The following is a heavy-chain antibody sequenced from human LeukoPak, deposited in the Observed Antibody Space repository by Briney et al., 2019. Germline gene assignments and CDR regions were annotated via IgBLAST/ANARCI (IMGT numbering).Heavy chain of an antibody. V-gene: IGHV3-66*01. CDR2: VYPSGAT. J-gene: IGHJ4*02. CDR3: ARGLMLTFGGSPYYFDF. Sequence: GGSLTLSCAASGFSVSTNYMSWVRQAPAKGLEWVSVVYPSGATFYADSLKDRFTISIDTSRNTVVLQMNRLRAEDTAMFYCARGLMLTFGGSPYYFDFWGQGTLVTVSP. D-gene: IGHD3-16*01. CDR1: GFSVSTNY.